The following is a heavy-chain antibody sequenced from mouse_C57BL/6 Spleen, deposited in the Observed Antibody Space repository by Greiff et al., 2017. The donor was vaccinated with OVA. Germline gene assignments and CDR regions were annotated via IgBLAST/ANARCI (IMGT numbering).Heavy chain of an antibody. V-gene: IGHV10-1*01. Sequence: EVQLVESGGGLVQPKGSLKLSCAASGFSFNTYAMNWVRQAPGKGLEWVARIRSKSNNYATYYADSVKDRFTISRDDSESMLYLQMNNLKTEDTAMYYCVRDYGSSSFAYWGQGTLVTVSA. CDR3: VRDYGSSSFAY. CDR2: IRSKSNNYAT. J-gene: IGHJ3*01. CDR1: GFSFNTYA. D-gene: IGHD1-1*01.